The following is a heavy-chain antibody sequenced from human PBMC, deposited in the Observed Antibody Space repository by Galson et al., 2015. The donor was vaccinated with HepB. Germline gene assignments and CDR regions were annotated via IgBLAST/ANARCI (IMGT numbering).Heavy chain of an antibody. CDR3: ARGSDYYDSSGGLDY. Sequence: SLRLSCAASGFTFSSYGMHWVRQAPGKGLEWVAVIWYDGSNKYYADSVKGRFTISRDNSKNTLYLQMNSLRAEDTAVYYCARGSDYYDSSGGLDYWGQGTLVTVSS. D-gene: IGHD3-22*01. CDR2: IWYDGSNK. J-gene: IGHJ4*02. V-gene: IGHV3-33*08. CDR1: GFTFSSYG.